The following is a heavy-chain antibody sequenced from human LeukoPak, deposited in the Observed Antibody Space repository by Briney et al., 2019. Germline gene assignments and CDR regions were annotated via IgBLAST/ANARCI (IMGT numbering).Heavy chain of an antibody. CDR3: TTAGYSGYDWNY. J-gene: IGHJ4*02. Sequence: PGGSLRLSCAAAGFTFTNAWMTWVRHAPGKLLEWVGRIKSKTHDSTTDYAAHVRHIFTLSRDGAKNTLYLQMNSMKTEDTAIYYCTTAGYSGYDWNYWGQGALVTVSS. V-gene: IGHV3-15*01. CDR2: IKSKTHDSTT. D-gene: IGHD5-12*01. CDR1: GFTFTNAW.